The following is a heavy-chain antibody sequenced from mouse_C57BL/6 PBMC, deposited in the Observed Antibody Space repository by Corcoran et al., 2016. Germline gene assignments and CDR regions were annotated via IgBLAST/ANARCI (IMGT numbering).Heavy chain of an antibody. J-gene: IGHJ1*03. CDR2: INTYSGVP. CDR3: AIYSNYDFDV. D-gene: IGHD2-5*01. V-gene: IGHV9-3*01. Sequence: QIQLVQSGPELKKPGETVKISCKASGYTFTTYGMSWVKQAAGKGLKWMGWINTYSGVPTYADDFKGRFAFSLETSASTAYLQINNLKNEDTATYFCAIYSNYDFDVWGTGTTVTVS. CDR1: GYTFTTYG.